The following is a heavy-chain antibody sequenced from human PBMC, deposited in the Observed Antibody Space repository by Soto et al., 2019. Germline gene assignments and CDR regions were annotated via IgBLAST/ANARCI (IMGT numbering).Heavy chain of an antibody. CDR1: GGSFSGYY. Sequence: ASETLSLTCAVYGGSFSGYYWSWIRQPPGKGLEWIGEINHSGSTNYNPSLKSRVTISVDTSKNQFSLKLSSVTAADTAVYYCARASKFFDYWGQGTLVTVSS. CDR2: INHSGST. V-gene: IGHV4-34*01. J-gene: IGHJ4*02. CDR3: ARASKFFDY.